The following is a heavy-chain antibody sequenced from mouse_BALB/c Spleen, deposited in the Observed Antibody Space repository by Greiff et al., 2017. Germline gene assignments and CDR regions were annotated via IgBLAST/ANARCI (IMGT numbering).Heavy chain of an antibody. CDR2: ISDGGSYT. CDR3: ARGGRYDKIIDY. V-gene: IGHV5-4*02. D-gene: IGHD2-14*01. CDR1: GFTFSDYY. J-gene: IGHJ2*01. Sequence: EGMLVESGGGLVKPGGSLKLSCAASGFTFSDYYMYWVRQTPEKRLEWVATISDGGSYTYYPDSVKGRFTISRDNAKNNLYLQMSSLKSEDTAMYYCARGGRYDKIIDYWGQGTTLTVSS.